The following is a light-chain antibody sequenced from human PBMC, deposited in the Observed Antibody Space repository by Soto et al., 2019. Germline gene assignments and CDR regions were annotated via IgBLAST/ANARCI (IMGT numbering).Light chain of an antibody. Sequence: DIPMTQSPSTLSASVGDRVTITCRASESISSWLAWYQQKPGKAPKLLIYDASSLESGVPSRFSGSGSGTEFTLTISSLQPDDFATYYCQHYNSYSEAFGQGTNVDIK. CDR2: DAS. J-gene: IGKJ1*01. V-gene: IGKV1-5*01. CDR3: QHYNSYSEA. CDR1: ESISSW.